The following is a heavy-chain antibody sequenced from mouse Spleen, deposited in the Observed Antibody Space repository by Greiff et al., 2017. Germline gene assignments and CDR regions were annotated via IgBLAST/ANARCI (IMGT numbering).Heavy chain of an antibody. D-gene: IGHD2-3*01. V-gene: IGHV5-9-4*01. CDR3: ARDDDYYAMDY. J-gene: IGHJ4*01. CDR2: ISSGGSYT. CDR1: GFTFSSYA. Sequence: DVHLVESGGGLVKPGGSLKLSCAASGFTFSSYAMSWVRQSPEKRLEWVAEISSGGSYTYYPDTVTGRFTISRDNAKNTLYLEMSSLRSEDTAMYYCARDDDYYAMDYWGQGTSVTVSS.